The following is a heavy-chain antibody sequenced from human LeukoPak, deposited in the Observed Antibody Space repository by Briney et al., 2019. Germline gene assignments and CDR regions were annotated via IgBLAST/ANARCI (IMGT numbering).Heavy chain of an antibody. J-gene: IGHJ5*02. D-gene: IGHD5-24*01. CDR3: ARRRREISTITEDNWLDP. CDR1: GGSISSYS. Sequence: SETLSLTCTVSGGSISSYSWNWIRRPPGKGLEWIGRIYSSGSTIYNPSLKSRVTISVETSKNQFSLELSSVTAADTAVYYCARRRREISTITEDNWLDPWGHGTLVTVSS. V-gene: IGHV4-59*08. CDR2: IYSSGST.